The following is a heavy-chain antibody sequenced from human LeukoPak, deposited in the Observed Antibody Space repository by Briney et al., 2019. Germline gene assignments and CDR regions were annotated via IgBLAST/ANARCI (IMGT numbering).Heavy chain of an antibody. Sequence: PGGSLRLSCAASGFIFSSYAMSWVRQAPGKGLEWVSTISGGGGTTNYADSVKGRFTISRDNSKNTLYLQMNSLRAEDTAVYFCAKGSRYIWNSEYYFDYWGQGTLVTVP. J-gene: IGHJ4*02. CDR1: GFIFSSYA. V-gene: IGHV3-23*01. D-gene: IGHD1-7*01. CDR3: AKGSRYIWNSEYYFDY. CDR2: ISGGGGTT.